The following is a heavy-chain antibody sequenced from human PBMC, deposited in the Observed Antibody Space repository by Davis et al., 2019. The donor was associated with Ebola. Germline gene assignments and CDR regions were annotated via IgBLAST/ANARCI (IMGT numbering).Heavy chain of an antibody. CDR3: AKDLGSSGWYYFDY. CDR1: EFSFSRFG. V-gene: IGHV3-30*18. CDR2: ISYDGSNK. Sequence: PGGSLRLSCAASEFSFSRFGMHWVRQAPGKGLEWVAVISYDGSNKYYADSVKGRFTISRDNSKNTLYLQMNSLRAEDTAVYYCAKDLGSSGWYYFDYWGQGTLVTVSS. D-gene: IGHD6-19*01. J-gene: IGHJ4*02.